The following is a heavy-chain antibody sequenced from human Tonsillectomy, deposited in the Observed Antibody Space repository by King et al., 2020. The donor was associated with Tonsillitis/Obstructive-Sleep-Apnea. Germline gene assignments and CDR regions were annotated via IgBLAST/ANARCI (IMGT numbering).Heavy chain of an antibody. D-gene: IGHD3-3*01. CDR3: ARSLAPFYDFWTYYYYYYYMDV. V-gene: IGHV3-11*05. CDR2: ISSSSSYT. Sequence: VQLVESEGGLVKPGGSLRLSCAASGFTFSDYYMSWIRQAPGKGLEWVSYISSSSSYTNYADSVKGRFTISRDNAKNSLYLQMNSLRAEDTAVYYCARSLAPFYDFWTYYYYYYYMDVWGKGTTVTVSS. J-gene: IGHJ6*03. CDR1: GFTFSDYY.